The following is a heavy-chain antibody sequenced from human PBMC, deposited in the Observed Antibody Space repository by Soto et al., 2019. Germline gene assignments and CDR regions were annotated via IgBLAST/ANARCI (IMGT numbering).Heavy chain of an antibody. Sequence: SETLSLTCTVSGGSISSGGYYWSWIRQHPGKGLEWIGYIYYSGSTYYNPSLKSRVTISVDTSKNQFSLKLSSVTAADTAVYYCARSSSSSAEYFLHWGQGTLVTVPS. CDR2: IYYSGST. CDR3: ARSSSSSAEYFLH. D-gene: IGHD6-6*01. J-gene: IGHJ1*01. CDR1: GGSISSGGYY. V-gene: IGHV4-31*03.